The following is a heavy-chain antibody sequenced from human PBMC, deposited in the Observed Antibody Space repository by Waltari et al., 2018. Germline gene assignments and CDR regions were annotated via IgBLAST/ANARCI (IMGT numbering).Heavy chain of an antibody. D-gene: IGHD1-1*01. CDR3: ARGLTTLIDY. Sequence: QVQLQQWGAGLLKPSETLSLTCAVYGGSFSGYYWSWIRQPPGKGLEWIGEINHSGSTNYNPSLKSRVTISVDTSKNQFSLKLSSVTAADTAVYYCARGLTTLIDYWGQGTLVTVSS. J-gene: IGHJ4*02. CDR1: GGSFSGYY. CDR2: INHSGST. V-gene: IGHV4-34*01.